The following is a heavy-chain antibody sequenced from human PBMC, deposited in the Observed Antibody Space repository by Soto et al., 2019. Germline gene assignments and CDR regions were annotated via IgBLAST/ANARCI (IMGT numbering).Heavy chain of an antibody. CDR1: GGSISSYY. D-gene: IGHD5-12*01. CDR3: ARRERGLTKLNFDY. CDR2: ICYSGST. J-gene: IGHJ4*02. V-gene: IGHV4-59*01. Sequence: PSETLSLTCTVSGGSISSYYWSWIRQPPGKGLEWIGYICYSGSTNYNPSLKSRVTISVDTSKNQVSLKLSSVTAADTAVYYCARRERGLTKLNFDYCGQGTLLTVS.